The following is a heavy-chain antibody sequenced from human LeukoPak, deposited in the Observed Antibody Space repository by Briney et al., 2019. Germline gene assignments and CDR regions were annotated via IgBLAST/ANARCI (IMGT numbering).Heavy chain of an antibody. CDR3: ARLTSSNYDILTGYYLFDY. CDR2: IYTSGST. V-gene: IGHV4-61*02. D-gene: IGHD3-9*01. J-gene: IGHJ4*02. CDR1: GGSISSGSYY. Sequence: SRTLSLTCTVSGGSISSGSYYWNWIRQPAGKGLEWIGRIYTSGSTNYNPSLRSRVTISVDTSKNQFSLKLSSVTAADTAVYYCARLTSSNYDILTGYYLFDYWGQGTLVTVSS.